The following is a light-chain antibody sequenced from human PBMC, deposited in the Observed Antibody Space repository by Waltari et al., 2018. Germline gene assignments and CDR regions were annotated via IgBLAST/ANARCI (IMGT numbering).Light chain of an antibody. CDR1: QGISSY. CDR3: QQGNSNPWT. J-gene: IGKJ1*01. Sequence: IQMSQSPSSLSASVGDRVTITCRASQGISSYLNWYQRNPGKAPKLLIYYASSLAGGVPSRFSGSGSGTEFTLTISSLQPEDFATYYCQQGNSNPWTFGQGTKVEIK. V-gene: IGKV1-13*02. CDR2: YAS.